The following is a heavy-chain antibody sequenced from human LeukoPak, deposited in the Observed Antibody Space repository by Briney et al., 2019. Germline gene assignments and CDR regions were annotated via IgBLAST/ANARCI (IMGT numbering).Heavy chain of an antibody. Sequence: GGSLRLSCAASGFTVSSNYMSWVRQAPGKGLEWVSVIYSGGSTYYADSVKGRFTISRDNSKNTLYLQMNSLRAEDTAVYYCARALAAAGDAFDIWGQGTMVTVSS. V-gene: IGHV3-53*01. CDR1: GFTVSSNY. CDR3: ARALAAAGDAFDI. D-gene: IGHD6-13*01. J-gene: IGHJ3*02. CDR2: IYSGGST.